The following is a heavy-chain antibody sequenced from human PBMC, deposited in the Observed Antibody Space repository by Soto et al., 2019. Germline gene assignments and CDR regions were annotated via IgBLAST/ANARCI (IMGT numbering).Heavy chain of an antibody. CDR2: IKPKSEGETE. D-gene: IGHD6-19*01. J-gene: IGHJ4*02. Sequence: EMQLVQSGGGLVKPGGSLRLSCVASRFNFSAAWLNWIRQAPGKGLEWVGRIKPKSEGETEDYTAPVRGRFTISRDDSQNRLQLQMDSLTTEDTVVYYCATVPCSSGPTWGLGVRVTVSS. CDR1: RFNFSAAW. CDR3: ATVPCSSGPT. V-gene: IGHV3-15*07.